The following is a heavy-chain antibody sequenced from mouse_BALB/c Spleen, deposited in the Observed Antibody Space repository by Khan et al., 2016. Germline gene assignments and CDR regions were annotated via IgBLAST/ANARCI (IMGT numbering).Heavy chain of an antibody. J-gene: IGHJ4*01. CDR2: ISCYNGAT. CDR1: GYSFTGYY. D-gene: IGHD2-4*01. V-gene: IGHV1S34*01. Sequence: LVKTGASVKISCKASGYSFTGYYIHWVKQSHGKGLEWIGYISCYNGATNYNQKFRGKATFTVDTSSSTAYMQFNSLTSEDSAVYDGARGDYDGYYAMDYWGQGTSVTVSS. CDR3: ARGDYDGYYAMDY.